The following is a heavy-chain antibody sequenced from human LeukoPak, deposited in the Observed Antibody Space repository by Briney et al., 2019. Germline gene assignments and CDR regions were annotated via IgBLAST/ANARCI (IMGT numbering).Heavy chain of an antibody. Sequence: PGGSLRLSCAASGFTFSSYWMHWVRQAPGKGLVWVSRINSDGVTTSYADSVKGRFTISRDNARNTLYLQMHTLRAEDTAVYSCARARGLLYDYWGHGTLVTVSS. CDR2: INSDGVTT. D-gene: IGHD3-10*01. J-gene: IGHJ4*01. V-gene: IGHV3-74*01. CDR3: ARARGLLYDY. CDR1: GFTFSSYW.